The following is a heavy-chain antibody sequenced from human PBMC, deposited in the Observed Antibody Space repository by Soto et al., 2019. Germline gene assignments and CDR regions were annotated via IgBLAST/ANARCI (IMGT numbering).Heavy chain of an antibody. Sequence: QVQLVQSGAEVKKPGASVKVSCKASGYTFTSYDINWVRQATGQGLEWMGWMNPNSGNTGYAQKFQGRVTMTRNTSISTADMELSSLRSEDTAVYYCARGGYCSSTSCLGYYYYGMDVWGQGTTVTVSS. CDR1: GYTFTSYD. CDR3: ARGGYCSSTSCLGYYYYGMDV. J-gene: IGHJ6*02. D-gene: IGHD2-2*01. V-gene: IGHV1-8*01. CDR2: MNPNSGNT.